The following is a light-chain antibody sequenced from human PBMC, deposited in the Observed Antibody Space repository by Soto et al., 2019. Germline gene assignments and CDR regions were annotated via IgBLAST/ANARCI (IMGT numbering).Light chain of an antibody. CDR2: EVS. V-gene: IGLV2-14*01. CDR1: SSDVGGYNY. Sequence: QSVLTQPASVSGSPGQSITISCTGTSSDVGGYNYVSWYQQHPGKAPKLMIYEVSNRPSGVSNRFSGSKSGNTASLTISGLQAEDEAYYYCSSYTSSNTHVFVTGTKLTVL. J-gene: IGLJ1*01. CDR3: SSYTSSNTHV.